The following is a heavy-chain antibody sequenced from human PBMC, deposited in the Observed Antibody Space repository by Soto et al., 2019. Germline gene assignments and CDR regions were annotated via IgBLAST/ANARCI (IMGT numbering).Heavy chain of an antibody. CDR3: AKSPEYQLLFDP. V-gene: IGHV3-23*01. D-gene: IGHD2-2*01. Sequence: EVQLLESGGGLVQPGGSLNLSFAASGFTFSSYPRSWVPQAPGKGLEWVSAISGSGGSTYYADSVKGRFTISRDNSKNTLYLQMNSLRAEDTAVYYCAKSPEYQLLFDPWGQGTLVTVSS. J-gene: IGHJ5*02. CDR2: ISGSGGST. CDR1: GFTFSSYP.